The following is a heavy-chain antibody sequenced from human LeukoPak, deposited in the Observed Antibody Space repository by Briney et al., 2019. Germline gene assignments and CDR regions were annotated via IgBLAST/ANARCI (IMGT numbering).Heavy chain of an antibody. Sequence: GGSLRLSCAASGFTLSTYWMTWVRQAPGKGLEWVANIKQDGSEKYFVDSVKGRFTISRDNAKNSLYLQMNSLRAEDTAVYYCARGSSSWYYYYYSAMDVWGQGTTVTVSS. J-gene: IGHJ6*02. D-gene: IGHD6-13*01. CDR2: IKQDGSEK. CDR1: GFTLSTYW. V-gene: IGHV3-7*01. CDR3: ARGSSSWYYYYYSAMDV.